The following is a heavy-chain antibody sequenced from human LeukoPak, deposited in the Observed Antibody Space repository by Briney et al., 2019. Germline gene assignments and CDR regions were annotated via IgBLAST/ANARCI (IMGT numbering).Heavy chain of an antibody. Sequence: SETLSLTCTVSGGSISSYYWSWIRQPPGKGLEWIGYIYDRGSTNYNPSLKSRVTISVDTSKNQFSLKLSSVTAADTAVYYCARVGGTNYYYYGMDVWGQGTTVTVSS. D-gene: IGHD1-1*01. J-gene: IGHJ6*02. CDR1: GGSISSYY. CDR3: ARVGGTNYYYYGMDV. CDR2: IYDRGST. V-gene: IGHV4-59*01.